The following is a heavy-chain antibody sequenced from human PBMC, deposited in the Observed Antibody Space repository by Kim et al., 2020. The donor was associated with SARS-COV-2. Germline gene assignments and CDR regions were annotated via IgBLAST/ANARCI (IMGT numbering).Heavy chain of an antibody. Sequence: GGSLRLSCAASGFTFSSYAMHWVRQAPGKGLEWVAVISYDGSNKYYADSVKGRFTISRDNSKNTLYLQMNSLRAEDTAVYYCARDHPIVVVPAAIHYYYGMDVWGQGTTVTVSS. V-gene: IGHV3-30-3*01. CDR2: ISYDGSNK. D-gene: IGHD2-2*01. CDR3: ARDHPIVVVPAAIHYYYGMDV. J-gene: IGHJ6*02. CDR1: GFTFSSYA.